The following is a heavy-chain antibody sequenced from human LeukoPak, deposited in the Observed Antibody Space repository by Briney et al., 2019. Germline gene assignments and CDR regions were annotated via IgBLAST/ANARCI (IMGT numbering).Heavy chain of an antibody. CDR1: GFTFSNYE. D-gene: IGHD2-21*01. V-gene: IGHV3-48*03. Sequence: GGSLRLSCAASGFTFSNYEMNWVRQAPGKGLEWIPYISTDGTMAYYAGSVRGRFTISRDNAKNSLYLQMNSLRADDTAVYYCARETIDCGGDCYDYWGQGTLATVSS. J-gene: IGHJ4*02. CDR3: ARETIDCGGDCYDY. CDR2: ISTDGTMA.